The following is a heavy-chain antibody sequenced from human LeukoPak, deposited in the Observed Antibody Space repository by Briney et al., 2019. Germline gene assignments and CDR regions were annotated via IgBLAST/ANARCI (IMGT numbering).Heavy chain of an antibody. CDR2: IYYSGST. V-gene: IGHV4-31*03. Sequence: SETLSLTCTVSGGSISSGGYYWSWIRQHPGKGLEWIGYIYYSGSTYYNPSLKSRVTISVDTSKNQFSLKLSSVTAADTAVYYCASGGRLGFDPWGQGTLVTVSS. CDR1: GGSISSGGYY. D-gene: IGHD3-16*01. CDR3: ASGGRLGFDP. J-gene: IGHJ5*02.